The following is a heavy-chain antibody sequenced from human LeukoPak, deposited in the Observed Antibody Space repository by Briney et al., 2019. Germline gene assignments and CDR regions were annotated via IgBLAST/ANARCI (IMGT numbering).Heavy chain of an antibody. CDR2: LSGSGGST. Sequence: PGGSLRLSCAAYGFTFSSYAMNWVRQAPGKGLEWVSALSGSGGSTYYAYSVKGRFTISRDNSKNTLYLQMNSLTDDDTAVYYCAKKWGVGTTTLDYFDYWGQGTLVTVSS. CDR3: AKKWGVGTTTLDYFDY. J-gene: IGHJ4*02. V-gene: IGHV3-23*01. CDR1: GFTFSSYA. D-gene: IGHD1-26*01.